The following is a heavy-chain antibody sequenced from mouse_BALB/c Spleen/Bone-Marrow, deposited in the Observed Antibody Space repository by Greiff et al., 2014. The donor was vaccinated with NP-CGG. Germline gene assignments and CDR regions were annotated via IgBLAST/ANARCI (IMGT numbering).Heavy chain of an antibody. CDR1: GYTFTSYW. V-gene: IGHV1S41*01. D-gene: IGHD2-1*01. J-gene: IGHJ4*01. CDR3: ARFPIYYGNYGAMDY. CDR2: IAPGSGST. Sequence: LVKPGALVKLSCKASGYTFTSYWINWIKQRPGQGLEWIGRIAPGSGSTYYNEMFKGKATLTVDTSSSTAYIQLSSLSSEDSAVYFCARFPIYYGNYGAMDYWGQGTSVTVSS.